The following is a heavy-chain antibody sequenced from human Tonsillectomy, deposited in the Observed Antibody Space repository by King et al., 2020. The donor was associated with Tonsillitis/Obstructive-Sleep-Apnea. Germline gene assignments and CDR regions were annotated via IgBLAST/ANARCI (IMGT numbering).Heavy chain of an antibody. D-gene: IGHD2-15*01. CDR3: ARPDCSGGSCYSFRY. J-gene: IGHJ4*02. CDR2: IDPSDSYT. CDR1: GYSFTSYW. Sequence: QLVQSGAEVKKPGESLRISCKGSGYSFTSYWISWVRQMPGKGLEWMGRIDPSDSYTNYSPSFQGHVTISADKSISPAYLQWSSLKASDTAMYYCARPDCSGGSCYSFRYWGQGTLVTVSS. V-gene: IGHV5-10-1*01.